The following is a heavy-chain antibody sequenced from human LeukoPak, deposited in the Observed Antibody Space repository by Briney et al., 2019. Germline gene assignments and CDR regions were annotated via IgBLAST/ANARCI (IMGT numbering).Heavy chain of an antibody. Sequence: SETLSLTCGVYGGSFSSYFWTWIRQSPAKGLEWIGEINQSGDTDYNPSPKSRANISIDTSRSQFSLTLSSVTAADTAMYYCARVVGIAVVPGATEDNYFDPWGQGTLVVVSS. CDR2: INQSGDT. D-gene: IGHD2-2*01. V-gene: IGHV4-34*01. J-gene: IGHJ5*02. CDR1: GGSFSSYF. CDR3: ARVVGIAVVPGATEDNYFDP.